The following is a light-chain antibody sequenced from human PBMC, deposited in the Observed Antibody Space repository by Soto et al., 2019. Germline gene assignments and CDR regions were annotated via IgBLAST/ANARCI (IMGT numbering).Light chain of an antibody. J-gene: IGKJ1*01. CDR1: QSVSSTF. V-gene: IGKV3-20*01. CDR3: QQFDSSVT. Sequence: EIVLTQSPGSLSLSPGERATLSCRASQSVSSTFFAWYQQRPGQAPRLLMYGASSRATGIPERFSGSGSGTDFTLTISRLEPEDFAVYCFQQFDSSVTFGHGTKVAIK. CDR2: GAS.